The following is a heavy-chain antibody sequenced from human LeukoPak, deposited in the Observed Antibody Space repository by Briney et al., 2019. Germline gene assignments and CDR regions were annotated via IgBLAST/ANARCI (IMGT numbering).Heavy chain of an antibody. CDR2: ISRSSDIR. V-gene: IGHV3-23*01. CDR1: GVSFSNYD. D-gene: IGHD1-26*01. Sequence: GGSLRLSCAASGVSFSNYDMTWVRQAPGKGLEWVASISRSSDIRNYADSVKGRFTISRDNSKNTLYVQMNSLRDEDTAVYYCAKLIVGATRRLDFDFWGLGTLVTVSS. CDR3: AKLIVGATRRLDFDF. J-gene: IGHJ4*02.